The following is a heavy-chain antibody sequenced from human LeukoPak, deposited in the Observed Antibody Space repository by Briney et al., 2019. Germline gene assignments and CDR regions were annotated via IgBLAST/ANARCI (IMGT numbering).Heavy chain of an antibody. CDR1: GFTFDDYA. D-gene: IGHD3-22*01. J-gene: IGHJ4*02. V-gene: IGHV3-9*01. CDR3: AKGVPYYYSSGYYDY. CDR2: ISWNSGSI. Sequence: GRSLRLSCAASGFTFDDYAMNWVRQAPGKGLEWVSGISWNSGSIGYADSVKGRFTISRDNAKNSLYLQMNSLRAEDTALYYCAKGVPYYYSSGYYDYWGQGTLVTVSS.